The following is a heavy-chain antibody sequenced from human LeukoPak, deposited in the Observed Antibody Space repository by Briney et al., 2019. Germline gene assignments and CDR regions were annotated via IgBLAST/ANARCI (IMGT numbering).Heavy chain of an antibody. CDR1: GGSISSYY. Sequence: SETLSLTCIVSGGSISSYYWSWIRQPPGKGLEWIGYIYYSGSTNYNPSLKSRVTISVDTSKNQFSLKLSSVTAADTAVYYCARTTVTTQYFDYWGQGTLVTVSS. CDR3: ARTTVTTQYFDY. CDR2: IYYSGST. D-gene: IGHD4-17*01. J-gene: IGHJ4*02. V-gene: IGHV4-59*01.